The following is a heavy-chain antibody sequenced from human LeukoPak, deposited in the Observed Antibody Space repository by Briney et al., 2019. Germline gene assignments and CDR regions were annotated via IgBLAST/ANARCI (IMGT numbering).Heavy chain of an antibody. V-gene: IGHV3-66*02. J-gene: IGHJ4*02. D-gene: IGHD5-18*01. CDR1: GFTVSSSY. CDR2: IYSGGST. CDR3: AREAGGRLPIDH. Sequence: GGSLRLSCAASGFTVSSSYMTWVRQAPGKGLDWVSIIYSGGSTSYADSVKGRFTISRDNSKNTVYLQMNSLRPEDTAVYYCAREAGGRLPIDHWGQGTLGTVSS.